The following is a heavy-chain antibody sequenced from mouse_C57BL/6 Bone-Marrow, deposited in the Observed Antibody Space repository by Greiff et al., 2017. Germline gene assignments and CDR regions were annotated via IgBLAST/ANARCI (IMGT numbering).Heavy chain of an antibody. CDR1: GFNFTDDY. J-gene: IGHJ2*01. Sequence: VQLQQSGAELVRPGASVKLSCTASGFNFTDDYMHWVKQRPGQGLEWIGWIDPDDGDTEYASKFQGKATITADTSSNTAYLQLSSLRSEDTAVYYCTRGRVLGYYDGSRGYWGQGTTLTVSS. D-gene: IGHD1-1*01. CDR2: IDPDDGDT. CDR3: TRGRVLGYYDGSRGY. V-gene: IGHV14-4*01.